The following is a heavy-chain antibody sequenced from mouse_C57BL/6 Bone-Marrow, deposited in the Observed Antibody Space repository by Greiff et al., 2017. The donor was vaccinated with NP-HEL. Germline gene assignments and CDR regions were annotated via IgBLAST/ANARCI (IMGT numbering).Heavy chain of an antibody. CDR2: ISSGGDYI. V-gene: IGHV5-9-1*02. CDR1: GFTFSSYA. D-gene: IGHD1-1*01. J-gene: IGHJ2*01. Sequence: EVQVVESGEGLVKPGGSLKLSCAASGFTFSSYAMSWVRQTPEKRLEWVAYISSGGDYIYYADTVKGRFTISRDNARNTLYLQMSSLKSEDTAMYYCTRGENYDYFDYWGQGTTLTVSS. CDR3: TRGENYDYFDY.